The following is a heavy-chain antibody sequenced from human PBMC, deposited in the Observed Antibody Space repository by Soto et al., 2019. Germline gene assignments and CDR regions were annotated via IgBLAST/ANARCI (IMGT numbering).Heavy chain of an antibody. D-gene: IGHD6-19*01. V-gene: IGHV4-59*01. CDR3: ARSVAVPGAHIDY. CDR1: FGSISGSY. J-gene: IGHJ4*02. CDR2: VYYTGST. Sequence: TLXLTCRVSFGSISGSYWSWIRQSPGKGLEWLGYVYYTGSTNYSPSLRSRVSISVDTSKNEFSLRLSSVTAADTAVYFCARSVAVPGAHIDYWGQGTQVTVSS.